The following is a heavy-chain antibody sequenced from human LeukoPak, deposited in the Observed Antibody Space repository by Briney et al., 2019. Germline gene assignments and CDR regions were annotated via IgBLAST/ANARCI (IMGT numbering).Heavy chain of an antibody. CDR1: GYTFTSYY. CDR2: INPSGGST. D-gene: IGHD3-10*01. Sequence: ASVKVSCKASGYTFTSYYMHSVRQAPGQGLEWMGIINPSGGSTSYAQKFQGRVTMTRDTSTSTVYMELSSLRSEDTAVYYCARDGALANYGSGSPPYYFDYSGQGTLVTVSS. J-gene: IGHJ4*02. CDR3: ARDGALANYGSGSPPYYFDY. V-gene: IGHV1-46*01.